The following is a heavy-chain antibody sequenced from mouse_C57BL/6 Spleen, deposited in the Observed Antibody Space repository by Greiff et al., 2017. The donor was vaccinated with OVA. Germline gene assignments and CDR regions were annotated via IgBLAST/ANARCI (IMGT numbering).Heavy chain of an antibody. Sequence: QVQLQQPGAELVMPGASVKLSCKASGYTFTSYWMHWVKQRPGQGLEWIGEIDPSDSYTNYNQKIKGKSTLTVDKSSSTAYMQLSSLTSEDSAVYYCARRGRAAMDYWGQGTSVTVSS. J-gene: IGHJ4*01. V-gene: IGHV1-69*01. D-gene: IGHD1-1*01. CDR1: GYTFTSYW. CDR2: IDPSDSYT. CDR3: ARRGRAAMDY.